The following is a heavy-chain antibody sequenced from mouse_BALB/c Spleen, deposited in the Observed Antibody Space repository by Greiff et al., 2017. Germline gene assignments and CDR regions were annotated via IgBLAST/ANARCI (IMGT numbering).Heavy chain of an antibody. CDR2: ISTYYGDA. J-gene: IGHJ2*01. D-gene: IGHD6-5*01. CDR1: GYTFNDYA. CDR3: ARPYLDY. Sequence: VQLQQSGAELVRPGVSVKISCKGSGYTFNDYAMHWVKQSHAKSLEWIGVISTYYGDASYNQKFKGKATMTVDKSSSTAYMELARLTSEDSAIYYCARPYLDYWGQGTTLTVSS. V-gene: IGHV1S137*01.